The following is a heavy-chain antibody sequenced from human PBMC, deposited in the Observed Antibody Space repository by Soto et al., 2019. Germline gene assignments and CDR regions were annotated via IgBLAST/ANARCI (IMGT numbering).Heavy chain of an antibody. CDR1: GFTFTSCA. CDR3: ARKLTPGYSSGWPLDY. Sequence: ASVKVSCKASGFTFTSCAVRWVRQARGQGLEWIGWISVYNGNTNYAQKLQGRVTMTRDTSTSTAYMELRSLRSDDTAVYYCARKLTPGYSSGWPLDYWGQGTLVTVSS. CDR2: ISVYNGNT. J-gene: IGHJ4*02. D-gene: IGHD6-19*01. V-gene: IGHV1-18*01.